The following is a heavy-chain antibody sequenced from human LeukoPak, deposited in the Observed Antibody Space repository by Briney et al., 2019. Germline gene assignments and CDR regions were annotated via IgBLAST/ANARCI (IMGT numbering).Heavy chain of an antibody. J-gene: IGHJ4*02. V-gene: IGHV3-48*01. CDR3: VRRHGSAWFYFEY. Sequence: GGSLRLSCAASGFTFSTSGMNWFRQAPGKGLEWVSYFSDSRSTIYYAGSVRGRFTISRDNAQNSLYLQMNSLTAEATAVYSCVRRHGSAWFYFEYWGQGTLVTVSS. D-gene: IGHD6-19*01. CDR2: FSDSRSTI. CDR1: GFTFSTSG.